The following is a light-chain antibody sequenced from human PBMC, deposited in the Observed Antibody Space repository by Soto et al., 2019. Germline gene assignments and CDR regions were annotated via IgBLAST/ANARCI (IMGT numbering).Light chain of an antibody. CDR1: QNIISY. V-gene: IGKV1-39*01. CDR2: AAS. Sequence: DIQMTQSQSSVSASVGDRVTITFLSSQNIISYLNWYQQKPGKAPKLLIYAASRLQSGVPSRFSGSGSGTDFTLTISSLQPEDFATYFCQQSYNTPPITFGQGTRLEIK. CDR3: QQSYNTPPIT. J-gene: IGKJ5*01.